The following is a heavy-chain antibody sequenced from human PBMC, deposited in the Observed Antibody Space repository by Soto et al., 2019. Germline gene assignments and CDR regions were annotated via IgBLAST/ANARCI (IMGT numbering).Heavy chain of an antibody. D-gene: IGHD5-18*01. J-gene: IGHJ4*02. CDR2: IYHSGST. V-gene: IGHV4-4*02. CDR1: GGSIGSSNL. CDR3: ALLKRGYRTSVY. Sequence: PSETLSLTCAVSGGSIGSSNLWSWVRQPPGKGLEWIGEIYHSGSTNYNPSLKSRVTISVDKSKNQFSLKLSSVTAADTAVYYCALLKRGYRTSVYWGQGTLVTAPQ.